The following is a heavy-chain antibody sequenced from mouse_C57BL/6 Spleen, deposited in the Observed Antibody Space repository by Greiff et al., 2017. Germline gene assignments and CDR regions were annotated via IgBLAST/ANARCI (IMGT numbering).Heavy chain of an antibody. CDR3: ASARGLLWFAY. V-gene: IGHV1-64*01. J-gene: IGHJ3*01. Sequence: QVQLQQPGAELVKPGASVKLSCKASGYTFTSYWMHWVKQRPGQGLEWIGMIHPNSGSTNYNEKFKSKATLTVDKSSSTAYMQLSSLTSEDSAVYYCASARGLLWFAYWGQGTLVTVSA. CDR1: GYTFTSYW. D-gene: IGHD2-3*01. CDR2: IHPNSGST.